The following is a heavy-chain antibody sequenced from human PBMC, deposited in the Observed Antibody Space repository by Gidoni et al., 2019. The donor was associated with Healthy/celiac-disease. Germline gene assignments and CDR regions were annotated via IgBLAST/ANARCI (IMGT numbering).Heavy chain of an antibody. CDR2: INPNSGGT. D-gene: IGHD5-12*01. V-gene: IGHV1-2*02. Sequence: QVQLVQSGAEVQKPGASVKVSCKASGYTFTGYYMHWVRQAPGQGLEWMGWINPNSGGTNYAQKFQGRVTMTRDTSISTAYMELSRLRSDDTAVYYCARDEWGDGYNDGRPLYWYFDLWGRGTLVTVSS. CDR3: ARDEWGDGYNDGRPLYWYFDL. CDR1: GYTFTGYY. J-gene: IGHJ2*01.